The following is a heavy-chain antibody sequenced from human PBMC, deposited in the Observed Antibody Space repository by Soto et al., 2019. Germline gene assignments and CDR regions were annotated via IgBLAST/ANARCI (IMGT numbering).Heavy chain of an antibody. CDR3: AKDKGLYDSSGYSTFFDY. Sequence: EVQLLESGGGLVQPGGSLRLSCAASGFTFSSYAMSWVRQAPGKGLEWVSAISGSGGSTYYADSVKGRFTISRDNSKNPLYLQMNRLRAEDTAVYYCAKDKGLYDSSGYSTFFDYWGQGTLVTVSS. CDR1: GFTFSSYA. CDR2: ISGSGGST. D-gene: IGHD3-22*01. J-gene: IGHJ4*02. V-gene: IGHV3-23*01.